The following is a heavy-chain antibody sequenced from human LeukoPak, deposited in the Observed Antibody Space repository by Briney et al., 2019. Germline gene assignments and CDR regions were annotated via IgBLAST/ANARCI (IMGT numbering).Heavy chain of an antibody. CDR3: ARALYDSSGYYFDY. D-gene: IGHD3-22*01. V-gene: IGHV3-21*01. Sequence: GGSLRLSCATSGFTFSAYSMSWVRQAPGKGLEWVSSISGSSIYINYADSVRGRFTISSDNAKNSLYLQMNSLRAEDTAVYYCARALYDSSGYYFDYWGQGTLVTVSS. J-gene: IGHJ4*02. CDR2: ISGSSIYI. CDR1: GFTFSAYS.